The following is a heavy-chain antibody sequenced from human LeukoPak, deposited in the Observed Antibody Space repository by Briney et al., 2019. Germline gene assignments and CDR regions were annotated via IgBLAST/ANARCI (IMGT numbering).Heavy chain of an antibody. V-gene: IGHV3-21*04. CDR3: VKGSYYESSGHYYFDY. CDR1: GFTFSSYA. Sequence: PGGSLRLSCAASGFTFSSYAISWVRQAPGKGLEWVSSISSSSSYIYYADSVKGRFTISRDNAKNSLYLQMDSLRAEDTAVNYCVKGSYYESSGHYYFDYWGQGTLVTVSS. J-gene: IGHJ4*02. D-gene: IGHD3-22*01. CDR2: ISSSSSYI.